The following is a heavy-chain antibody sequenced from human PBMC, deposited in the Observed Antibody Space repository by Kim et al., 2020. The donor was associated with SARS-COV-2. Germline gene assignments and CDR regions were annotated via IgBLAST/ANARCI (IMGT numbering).Heavy chain of an antibody. V-gene: IGHV5-51*01. CDR1: GYSFTSYW. Sequence: GESLKISCKGSGYSFTSYWIGWVRQMPGKGLEWMGIIYPGDSDTRYSPSFQGQVTISADKSISTAYLQWSSLKASDTAMYYCARLVGVGYCSSTSCYGSWVYWGQGTLVTVSS. J-gene: IGHJ4*02. D-gene: IGHD2-2*01. CDR2: IYPGDSDT. CDR3: ARLVGVGYCSSTSCYGSWVY.